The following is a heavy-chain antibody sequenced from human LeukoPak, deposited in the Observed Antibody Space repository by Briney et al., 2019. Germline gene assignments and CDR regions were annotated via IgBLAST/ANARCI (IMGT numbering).Heavy chain of an antibody. CDR3: ASARGYSYGYRY. V-gene: IGHV4-34*01. CDR1: GGSFSGYY. CDR2: INHSGST. J-gene: IGHJ4*02. Sequence: PSETLSLTCAVYGGSFSGYYWSWIRQPPGKGLEWIGEINHSGSTNYNPSLKSRVTISVDTSKNQFSLKLSSVTAADTAVYYCASARGYSYGYRYWGQGTLVTVSS. D-gene: IGHD5-18*01.